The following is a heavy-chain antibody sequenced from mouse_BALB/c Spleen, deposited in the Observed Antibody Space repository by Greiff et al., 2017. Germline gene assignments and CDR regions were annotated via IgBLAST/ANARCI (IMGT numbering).Heavy chain of an antibody. CDR2: INPDSSTI. D-gene: IGHD1-1*01. Sequence: EVQLVESGGGLVQPGGSLKLSYAASGFDFSRYWMSWVRQAPGKGLEWIGEINPDSSTINYTPSLKDKFIISRDNAKNTLYLQMSKVRSEDTALYYCARGGYYGSSGDYYAMDYWGQGTSVTVSS. CDR3: ARGGYYGSSGDYYAMDY. V-gene: IGHV4-1*02. J-gene: IGHJ4*01. CDR1: GFDFSRYW.